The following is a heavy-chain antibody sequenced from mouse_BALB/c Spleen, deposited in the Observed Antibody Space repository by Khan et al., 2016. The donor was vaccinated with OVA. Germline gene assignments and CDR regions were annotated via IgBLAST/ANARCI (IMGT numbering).Heavy chain of an antibody. CDR1: GFTFSNYW. Sequence: EVKLEESGGGLVQPGGSMKLSCVASGFTFSNYWMNWVRQSPGKGLEWVGEIRLKSDDSVTHYEETVKGRFTISRDDSNSSVYLQMNNLGADATGIYYCCILLWGQGTTLTVSS. CDR2: IRLKSDDSVT. CDR3: CILL. V-gene: IGHV6-6*02. J-gene: IGHJ2*01.